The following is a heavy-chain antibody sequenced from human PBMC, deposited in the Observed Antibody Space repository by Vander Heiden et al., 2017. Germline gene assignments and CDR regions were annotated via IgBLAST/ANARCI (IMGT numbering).Heavy chain of an antibody. CDR3: ARHQKCVKWVDA. Sequence: QLHLQESGPGLVKPSETLSLTCTVSGGSIGSSNYYLGWIRQPPGKGLEGIGSIDYSGSTYNNPSLKSGVTISVDTSKNKFSLKVNAVTAADTAVYYCARHQKCVKWVDAGGKGTMVTVSS. CDR2: IDYSGST. V-gene: IGHV4-39*01. CDR1: GGSIGSSNYY. J-gene: IGHJ5*02.